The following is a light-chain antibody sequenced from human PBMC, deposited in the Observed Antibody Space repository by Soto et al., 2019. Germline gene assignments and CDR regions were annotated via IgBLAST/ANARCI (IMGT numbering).Light chain of an antibody. J-gene: IGLJ2*01. CDR3: SSYTSSSTDVV. V-gene: IGLV2-14*01. CDR1: SSDVGGHNF. Sequence: QSALTQPASVSGSPGQSITISCTGTSSDVGGHNFVSWYQQHPGKAPKLIICEVSNRPSGVSNRFSGSKSANTASLTISGLQAEDEADYYCSSYTSSSTDVVFGGGTKLTFL. CDR2: EVS.